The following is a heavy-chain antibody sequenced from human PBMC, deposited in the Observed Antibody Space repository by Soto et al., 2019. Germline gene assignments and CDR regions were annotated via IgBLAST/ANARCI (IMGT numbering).Heavy chain of an antibody. D-gene: IGHD3-16*01. Sequence: QIPLKESGPTLVKPTETLTLTCTVSGFPLSARGVGVGWLRQPPGKALEWLAIIYWNDDKRYSPSLKSRLTITKDTSKNQVVLSMTNTDPVDTAKYYCAHSPWGAAPDYWGQGTLVTVSS. CDR3: AHSPWGAAPDY. V-gene: IGHV2-5*01. CDR2: IYWNDDK. CDR1: GFPLSARGVG. J-gene: IGHJ4*02.